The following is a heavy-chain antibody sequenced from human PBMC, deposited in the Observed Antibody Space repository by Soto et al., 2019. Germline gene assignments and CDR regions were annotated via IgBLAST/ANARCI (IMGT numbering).Heavy chain of an antibody. J-gene: IGHJ1*01. Sequence: LRLSCAASGFTFSSYGMSWVRQAPGTGLEWVSVISGSGGSTYYADSVKGRFTLSRDNSKNTVYLQMNSLRAEDTAVYYCAKDSPVGVPLMRDLHDWGQGTLVTVSS. V-gene: IGHV3-23*01. CDR2: ISGSGGST. CDR3: AKDSPVGVPLMRDLHD. D-gene: IGHD2-8*01. CDR1: GFTFSSYG.